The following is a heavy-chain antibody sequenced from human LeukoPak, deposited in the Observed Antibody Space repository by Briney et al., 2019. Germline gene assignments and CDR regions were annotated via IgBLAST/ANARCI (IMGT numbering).Heavy chain of an antibody. Sequence: GGSLRLSCAASGFTFSSYAMSWVREAPGKGLEWVSAISGSGGSTYYADSVKGRFTISGDNSKNTLYLQMNSLRAEDTAVYYCAKTTVGRGLFDYWGQGTLVTVSS. J-gene: IGHJ4*02. CDR1: GFTFSSYA. CDR2: ISGSGGST. D-gene: IGHD4-23*01. CDR3: AKTTVGRGLFDY. V-gene: IGHV3-23*01.